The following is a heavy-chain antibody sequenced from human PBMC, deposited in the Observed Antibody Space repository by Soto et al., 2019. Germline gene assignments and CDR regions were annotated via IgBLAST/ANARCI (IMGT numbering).Heavy chain of an antibody. V-gene: IGHV4-30-4*01. CDR2: IYSSGGS. CDR3: GGNGNRHDD. D-gene: IGHD2-15*01. J-gene: IGHJ4*02. CDR1: GASVSRGDYY. Sequence: LSLTCTVSGASVSRGDYYCSCIRQPPGKGLEWIGYIYSSGGSYYNPSLKGRLTISIATSKNQFYLKLNSVTVADTSSDDGGGNGNRHDDWTRGTSVPVSA.